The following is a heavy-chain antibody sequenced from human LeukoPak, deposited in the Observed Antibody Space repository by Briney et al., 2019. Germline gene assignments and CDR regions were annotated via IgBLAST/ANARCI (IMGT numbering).Heavy chain of an antibody. CDR3: TRDTYDFWSGYYYFDY. D-gene: IGHD3-3*01. Sequence: PGGSLRLSCAASGFTFSSYWMHWVRHAPGKGLVWVSRINSDGSSTSYADSVKGRFTIPRDNAKNTLYLQMNSLRAEDTAVYYCTRDTYDFWSGYYYFDYWGQGTLVTVSS. CDR1: GFTFSSYW. J-gene: IGHJ4*02. CDR2: INSDGSST. V-gene: IGHV3-74*01.